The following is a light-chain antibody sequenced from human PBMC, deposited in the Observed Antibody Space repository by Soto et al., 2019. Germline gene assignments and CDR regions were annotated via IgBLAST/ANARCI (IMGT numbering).Light chain of an antibody. CDR3: QQYATYSPEWT. V-gene: IGKV1-5*01. J-gene: IGKJ1*01. Sequence: DIQMTQSPTTLSSSVLDIVTVTCRAIQSIGTWLAWYQQKPGTAPKLLIDGASSLETGVSSRFSGSGSGTKFTLTITSLHPDDLATYYCQQYATYSPEWTFGQGTKVDIK. CDR1: QSIGTW. CDR2: GAS.